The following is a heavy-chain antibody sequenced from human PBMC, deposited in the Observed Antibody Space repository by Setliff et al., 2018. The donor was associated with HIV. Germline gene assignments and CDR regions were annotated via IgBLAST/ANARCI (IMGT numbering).Heavy chain of an antibody. CDR3: AKGVKWLDP. J-gene: IGHJ5*02. V-gene: IGHV3-53*01. Sequence: PGGSLRLSCAASGFTVSDTHMTWVRQAPGKGLEWVSFIYSDGRTYYAESVKGRFTISRDDSKNTLYLQMHSLRVEDTAAYYCAKGVKWLDPWGQGILVTVSS. CDR2: IYSDGRT. D-gene: IGHD3-16*01. CDR1: GFTVSDTH.